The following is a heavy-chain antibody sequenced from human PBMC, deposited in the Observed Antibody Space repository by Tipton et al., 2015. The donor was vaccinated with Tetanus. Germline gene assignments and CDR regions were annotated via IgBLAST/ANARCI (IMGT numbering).Heavy chain of an antibody. V-gene: IGHV1-2*02. CDR2: INPNSGGA. CDR1: GYTFTDYY. J-gene: IGHJ4*02. D-gene: IGHD1-26*01. Sequence: QSGAEVKKPGASVKVSCKASGYTFTDYYLHWVRQAPGQGLEWMGWINPNSGGASYAQKFQGRVTITRDTSISTVYMDLSRLRSDDTAVYYCTRVRFIGESGSFLIWGQGTLVTVSS. CDR3: TRVRFIGESGSFLI.